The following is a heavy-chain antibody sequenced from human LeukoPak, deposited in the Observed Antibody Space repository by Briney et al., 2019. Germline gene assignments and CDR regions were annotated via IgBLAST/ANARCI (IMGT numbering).Heavy chain of an antibody. J-gene: IGHJ4*02. CDR1: GFTFSSYA. CDR2: ISGSGGST. V-gene: IGHV3-23*01. D-gene: IGHD3-9*01. CDR3: ATSYDILTGFDY. Sequence: PGGSLRLSCAASGFTFSSYAMNWVRQAPGKGLEWVSAISGSGGSTYYADSVKGRFTISRDNSKNTLYLQMNSLRAEDTAVYYCATSYDILTGFDYWGQGTLVTVSS.